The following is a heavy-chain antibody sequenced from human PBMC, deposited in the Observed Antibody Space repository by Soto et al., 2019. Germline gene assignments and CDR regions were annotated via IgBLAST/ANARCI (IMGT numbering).Heavy chain of an antibody. J-gene: IGHJ4*02. CDR3: AKVFSPEGGNYFDY. V-gene: IGHV3-23*01. CDR2: ISNSFSEGNT. D-gene: IGHD3-16*01. Sequence: GGSLRLSCAASGFTFRKYAMDWVRQSPGKGLEWVSAISNSFSEGNTHYADSVKGRFTISRDNDKNTVFLEMNSLRAEDTAVYYCAKVFSPEGGNYFDYWGQGTLVTVSS. CDR1: GFTFRKYA.